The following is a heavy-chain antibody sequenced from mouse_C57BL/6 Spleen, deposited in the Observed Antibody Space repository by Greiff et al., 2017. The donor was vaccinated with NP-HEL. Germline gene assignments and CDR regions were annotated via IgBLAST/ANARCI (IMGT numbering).Heavy chain of an antibody. CDR2: IRYDGST. CDR1: GYSITSCYY. V-gene: IGHV3-6*01. Sequence: EVQLQESGPGLVKPSQSLSLTCSVTGYSITSCYYWNWIRQFPGNKLECMGYIRYDGSTNYNPSLKNRISLTRDTSKNPFFLKLNSVTTEDTATYYCAREVSFAYWGQGTLVTVSA. CDR3: AREVSFAY. J-gene: IGHJ3*01.